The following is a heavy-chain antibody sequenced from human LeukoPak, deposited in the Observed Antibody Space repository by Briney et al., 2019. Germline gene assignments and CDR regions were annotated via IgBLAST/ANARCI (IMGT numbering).Heavy chain of an antibody. CDR3: AKVLGYSSGWSHFDY. D-gene: IGHD6-19*01. V-gene: IGHV3-30*18. J-gene: IGHJ4*02. Sequence: GGSLRLSCAASGFTFSNYDIHWVRQAPDKGLEWVAVISYDGSNRYYADSVKGRFTISRDNSKNTLYLQMNSLRAEDTAVYYCAKVLGYSSGWSHFDYWGQGTLVTVSS. CDR2: ISYDGSNR. CDR1: GFTFSNYD.